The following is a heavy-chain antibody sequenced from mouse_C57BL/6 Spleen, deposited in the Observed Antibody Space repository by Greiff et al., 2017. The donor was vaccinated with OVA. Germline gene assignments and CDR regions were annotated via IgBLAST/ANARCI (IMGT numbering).Heavy chain of an antibody. CDR2: IHPNSGST. CDR1: GYTFTSYW. V-gene: IGHV1-64*01. Sequence: VQLQQPGAELVKPGASVKLSCKASGYTFTSYWMHWVKQRPGQGLEWIAMIHPNSGSTNYNEKFKCKTTLTVDNSSSKVYMQLSSLTSEDSAVYKCASSSNYPFAYRGQGTLVTVSA. CDR3: ASSSNYPFAY. D-gene: IGHD2-5*01. J-gene: IGHJ3*01.